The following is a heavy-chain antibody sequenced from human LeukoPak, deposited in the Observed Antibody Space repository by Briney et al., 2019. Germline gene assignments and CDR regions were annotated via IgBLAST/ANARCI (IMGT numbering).Heavy chain of an antibody. J-gene: IGHJ6*03. V-gene: IGHV3-7*01. D-gene: IGHD6-19*01. CDR1: GFTFNGYW. Sequence: GGSLRLSCAASGFTFNGYWMNWVRQAPGKGLEWVANIKKDGSETKYVDSLRGRFTISRDNAKNSLYLQINGLTVEDTAVCYCSGGSGWLMDVWGKGTTVTVSS. CDR2: IKKDGSET. CDR3: SGGSGWLMDV.